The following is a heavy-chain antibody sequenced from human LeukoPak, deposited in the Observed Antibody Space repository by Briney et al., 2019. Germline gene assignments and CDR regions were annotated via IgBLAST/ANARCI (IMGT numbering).Heavy chain of an antibody. CDR2: INPNSGGT. J-gene: IGHJ5*02. D-gene: IGHD2-15*01. Sequence: ASVKVSCKASGYTFTGYYMHWVRQAPGRGLAWMGWINPNSGGTNYAQKFQGRVTMTRDTSISTAYMELSRLRSDDTAVYYCARVVDSNWFDPWGQGTLVTVSS. V-gene: IGHV1-2*02. CDR1: GYTFTGYY. CDR3: ARVVDSNWFDP.